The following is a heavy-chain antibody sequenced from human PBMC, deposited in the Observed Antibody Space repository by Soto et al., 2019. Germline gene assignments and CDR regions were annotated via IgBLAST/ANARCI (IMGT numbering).Heavy chain of an antibody. CDR2: IYHSGST. D-gene: IGHD3-22*01. J-gene: IGHJ3*02. V-gene: IGHV4-4*02. CDR1: GGSISSSNW. Sequence: QVQLQESGPGLVKPSGTLSLTCAVSGGSISSSNWWSWVRQPPGKGLEWIGEIYHSGSTNYNPSLKSRVTISVDKSKNQFSLKLSSVTAADTAVYYCARDTFSTYYYDSSGYYGGRSAFDIWGQGTMVTVSS. CDR3: ARDTFSTYYYDSSGYYGGRSAFDI.